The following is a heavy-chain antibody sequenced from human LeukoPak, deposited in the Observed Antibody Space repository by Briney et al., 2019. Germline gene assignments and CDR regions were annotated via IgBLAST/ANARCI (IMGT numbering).Heavy chain of an antibody. CDR3: ARGVGSGSYKSFDF. CDR2: FSTDGSST. D-gene: IGHD1-26*01. J-gene: IGHJ4*02. V-gene: IGHV3-64*01. CDR1: GFTFSSYA. Sequence: PGGSLRLSCAASGFTFSSYAIHWVRQAPGKGLEYVSTFSTDGSSTYYANSVKGRFTISRDNSKNTVYLQMGSLRTEDIAVYYCARGVGSGSYKSFDFWGQGTLVTVSS.